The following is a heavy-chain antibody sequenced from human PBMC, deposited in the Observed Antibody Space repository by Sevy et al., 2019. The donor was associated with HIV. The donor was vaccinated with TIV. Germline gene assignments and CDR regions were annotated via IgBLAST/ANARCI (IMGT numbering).Heavy chain of an antibody. V-gene: IGHV4-59*08. J-gene: IGHJ4*02. CDR3: AGENAWGRGYS. CDR2: IYYNGHI. Sequence: SETLSLTCTVSGGSITSLYWNWIRQPPGKGLEWIANIYYNGHINYNPSLKNRVTLSLDTSKNQFSLRLSSVTAADTAMYYCAGENAWGRGYSWGQGTLVTVSS. D-gene: IGHD1-26*01. CDR1: GGSITSLY.